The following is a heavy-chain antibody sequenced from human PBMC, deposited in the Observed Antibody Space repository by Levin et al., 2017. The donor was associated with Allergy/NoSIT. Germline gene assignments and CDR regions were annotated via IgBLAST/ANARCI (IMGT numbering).Heavy chain of an antibody. Sequence: SVKVSCKAFGGTLRNYPISWVRQAPGQGLEWMGGIIPAFASTNYAQKFQGRVTITADESTRTAYTELRSLRSEDTAVYFCARPRGGFYGSGSSDSWGQGTLVTVSS. J-gene: IGHJ4*02. CDR1: GGTLRNYP. V-gene: IGHV1-69*13. D-gene: IGHD3-10*01. CDR3: ARPRGGFYGSGSSDS. CDR2: IIPAFAST.